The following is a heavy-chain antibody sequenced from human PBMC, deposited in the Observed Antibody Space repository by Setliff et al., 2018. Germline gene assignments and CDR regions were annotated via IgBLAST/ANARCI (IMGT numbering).Heavy chain of an antibody. J-gene: IGHJ6*03. CDR3: ARLTYNLYYYYLDV. D-gene: IGHD1-1*01. Sequence: ASVKVSCKASGYTFTSYYMHWVRQAPGQGLEWMGIINPSGGSTSYAQKFQGRVTMTRDTSTNTAYLDLRNLRSDDTAVYYCARLTYNLYYYYLDVWGKGTPVTVSS. CDR2: INPSGGST. V-gene: IGHV1-46*01. CDR1: GYTFTSYY.